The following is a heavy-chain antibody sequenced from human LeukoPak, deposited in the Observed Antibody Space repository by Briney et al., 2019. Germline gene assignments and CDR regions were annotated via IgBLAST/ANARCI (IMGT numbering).Heavy chain of an antibody. V-gene: IGHV5-51*01. Sequence: GESLKISCKGSGYSFTTYWVAWVRQMPGKGLEWMGIIYPGDSDTRYSPSFQGQVTISADKSISTAYLQWSSLKASDTAMYYCARRGSSSWGALLWFDPWGQGTLVTVSS. CDR1: GYSFTTYW. CDR3: ARRGSSSWGALLWFDP. D-gene: IGHD6-13*01. CDR2: IYPGDSDT. J-gene: IGHJ5*02.